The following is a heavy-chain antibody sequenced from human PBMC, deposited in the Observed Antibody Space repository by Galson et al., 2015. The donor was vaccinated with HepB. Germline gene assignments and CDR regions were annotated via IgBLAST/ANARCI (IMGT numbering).Heavy chain of an antibody. CDR1: GFTFSSYA. Sequence: SLRLSCAASGFTFSSYAMHWVRQAPGKGLEWVAVISYDGSNKYYADSVKGRFTISRDNSKNTLYLQMNSLRAEDTAVYYCARVFFGGCGGSCSYYYYGMDVWGQGTTVTVSS. D-gene: IGHD2-15*01. CDR3: ARVFFGGCGGSCSYYYYGMDV. J-gene: IGHJ6*02. CDR2: ISYDGSNK. V-gene: IGHV3-30*04.